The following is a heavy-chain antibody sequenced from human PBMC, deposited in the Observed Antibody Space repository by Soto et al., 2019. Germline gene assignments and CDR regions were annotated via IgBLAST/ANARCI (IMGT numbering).Heavy chain of an antibody. V-gene: IGHV1-69*02. Sequence: QVQLVQSGAEVKKPGSSVKVSCKASGGTFSSYTISWVRQAPGQGLEWMGRIIPILGIANYAQKFQGRVTITADKSTSTAYMELSRLRSEDTAVYYCARGRGYYGSGSYYSPAYYYGMDVWGQGTTVTVSS. CDR3: ARGRGYYGSGSYYSPAYYYGMDV. J-gene: IGHJ6*02. CDR1: GGTFSSYT. D-gene: IGHD3-10*01. CDR2: IIPILGIA.